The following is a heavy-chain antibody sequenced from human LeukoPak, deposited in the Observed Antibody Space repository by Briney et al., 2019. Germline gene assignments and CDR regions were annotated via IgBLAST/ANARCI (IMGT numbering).Heavy chain of an antibody. Sequence: SGPTLVQPTPTLTLTCTFSGFSLSTSGVGVGWIRQPPGKALEWLALIYWNDDKRYSPSLKSRLTITKDTSKNQVVLTMTNMGPVDAATYYCARLDYYDSSGYFDYWGQGTLVTVSS. J-gene: IGHJ4*02. V-gene: IGHV2-5*01. D-gene: IGHD3-22*01. CDR1: GFSLSTSGVG. CDR3: ARLDYYDSSGYFDY. CDR2: IYWNDDK.